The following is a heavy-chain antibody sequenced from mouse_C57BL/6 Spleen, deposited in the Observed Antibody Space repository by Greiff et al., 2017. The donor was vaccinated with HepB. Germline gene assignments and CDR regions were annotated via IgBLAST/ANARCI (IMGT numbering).Heavy chain of an antibody. V-gene: IGHV1-50*01. CDR2: IDPSDSYT. CDR3: ARVGDGYYWFAY. J-gene: IGHJ3*01. Sequence: QVQLQQPGAELVKPGASVKLSCKASGYTFTSYWMQWVKQRPGQGLEWIGEIDPSDSYTNYNQKFKGKATLTVDTSSSTAYMQLSSLTSEDSAVYYCARVGDGYYWFAYWGQGTLVTVSA. D-gene: IGHD2-3*01. CDR1: GYTFTSYW.